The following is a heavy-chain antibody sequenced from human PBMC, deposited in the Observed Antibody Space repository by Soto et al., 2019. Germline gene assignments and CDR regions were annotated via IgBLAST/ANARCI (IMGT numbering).Heavy chain of an antibody. J-gene: IGHJ6*04. V-gene: IGHV3-30*18. CDR3: ENDLKSHGYYDYYCYGMDV. Sequence: QVQLVESGGGEVQPGRSLTISCAASGFTFSTYGMHWVRQTPGKGLEWVAVISYDGTNKVYSDSVKGRFTISRDNSKNTRTLQLNRLRADDAADYSWENDLKSHGYYDYYCYGMDVWGIGTRVTVSS. CDR2: ISYDGTNK. D-gene: IGHD3-10*01. CDR1: GFTFSTYG.